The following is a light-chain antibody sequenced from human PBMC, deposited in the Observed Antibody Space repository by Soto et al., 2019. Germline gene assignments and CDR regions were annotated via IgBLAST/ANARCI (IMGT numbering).Light chain of an antibody. V-gene: IGKV1-12*01. Sequence: NMTQSPSAECATVVGRATMSCRASQGIAKWLAWYQQKPGKAPKLLIYAASSLESGVPYRFSGSGSGTDFTLTSSSLQPEDFATYYCQQASRFPITIGQGTRLDIK. CDR1: QGIAKW. J-gene: IGKJ5*01. CDR3: QQASRFPIT. CDR2: AAS.